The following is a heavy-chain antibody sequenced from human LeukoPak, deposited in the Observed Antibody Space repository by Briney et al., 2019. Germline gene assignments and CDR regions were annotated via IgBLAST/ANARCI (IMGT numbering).Heavy chain of an antibody. CDR1: GGSLSSGTYY. CDR2: VYTSGNT. CDR3: ARVIVVVPAADY. D-gene: IGHD2-2*01. J-gene: IGHJ4*02. Sequence: PSETLSLTCTVSGGSLSSGTYYWSWIRQPAGKGLEWIGRVYTSGNTDYNPSLKSRVTMSVDTSKNQFSLKLSSVTAADTAVYYCARVIVVVPAADYWGQGTLVTVSS. V-gene: IGHV4-61*02.